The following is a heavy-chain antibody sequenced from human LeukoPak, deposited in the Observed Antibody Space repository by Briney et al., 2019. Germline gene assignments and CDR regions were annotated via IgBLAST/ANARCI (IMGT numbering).Heavy chain of an antibody. J-gene: IGHJ4*02. CDR3: ATAGSYYYDIGLG. D-gene: IGHD3-22*01. V-gene: IGHV1-58*02. Sequence: SVKVSCTASGVTFTSSAMQWVRQARGQRLEWIGWIVVGSGNTNYAQKFQERVTITRDMSTSTAYMELSSLRSEDTAVYYCATAGSYYYDIGLGWGQGTLVTVSS. CDR1: GVTFTSSA. CDR2: IVVGSGNT.